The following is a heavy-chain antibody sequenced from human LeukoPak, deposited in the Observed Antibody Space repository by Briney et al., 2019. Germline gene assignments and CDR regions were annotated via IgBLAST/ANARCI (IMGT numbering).Heavy chain of an antibody. Sequence: ASVKVSCKASGGTFSSYAISWVRQAPGQGLEWMGRIIPILGIANYAQKFQGRVTITADKSTSTAYMELSSLRSEDTAVYYCALVGATTLGVFDYWAREPWSPSPQ. V-gene: IGHV1-69*04. J-gene: IGHJ4*02. CDR1: GGTFSSYA. CDR2: IIPILGIA. D-gene: IGHD1-26*01. CDR3: ALVGATTLGVFDY.